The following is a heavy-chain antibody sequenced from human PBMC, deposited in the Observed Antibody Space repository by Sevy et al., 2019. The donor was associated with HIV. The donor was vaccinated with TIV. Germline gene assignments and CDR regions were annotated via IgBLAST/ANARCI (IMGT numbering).Heavy chain of an antibody. Sequence: GGSLRLSCAASGFTFSRYSMHWVRQAPGKGLEWVANISFDSSNKHYADSVKGPFTISRDNFQNSLLPQMNSLRPEDTAVYYCALERLSSDVAEYFQNWGQGTLVTVSS. CDR1: GFTFSRYS. CDR3: ALERLSSDVAEYFQN. D-gene: IGHD1-1*01. CDR2: ISFDSSNK. J-gene: IGHJ1*01. V-gene: IGHV3-30*04.